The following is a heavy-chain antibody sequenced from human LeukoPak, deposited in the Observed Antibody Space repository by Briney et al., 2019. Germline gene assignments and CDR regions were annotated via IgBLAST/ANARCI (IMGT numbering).Heavy chain of an antibody. D-gene: IGHD2-21*02. CDR2: INHSGST. V-gene: IGHV4-34*01. CDR1: GGSFGGYY. J-gene: IGHJ5*02. Sequence: TSETLSLTCAVYGGSFGGYYWSWIRQPPGKGLEWIGEINHSGSTNYNPSLKSRVTISVDTSKNQFSLKLSSVTAADTAVYYCARGIVVVTAIWGVGNNWFDPWGQGTLVTVSS. CDR3: ARGIVVVTAIWGVGNNWFDP.